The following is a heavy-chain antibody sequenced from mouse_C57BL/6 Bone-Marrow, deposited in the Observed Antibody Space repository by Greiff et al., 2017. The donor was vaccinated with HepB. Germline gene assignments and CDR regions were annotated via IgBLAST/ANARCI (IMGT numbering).Heavy chain of an antibody. Sequence: QVQLQQSGAELVKPGASVKISCKASGYAFSSYWMNWVKQRPGKGLEWIGQIYPGDGDTNYNGKFKGKATLTADKSSSTAYMQLSSLTSEDSAVYFCARRYYSNPYYFDYWGQGTTLTVSS. V-gene: IGHV1-80*01. CDR2: IYPGDGDT. CDR1: GYAFSSYW. D-gene: IGHD2-5*01. J-gene: IGHJ2*01. CDR3: ARRYYSNPYYFDY.